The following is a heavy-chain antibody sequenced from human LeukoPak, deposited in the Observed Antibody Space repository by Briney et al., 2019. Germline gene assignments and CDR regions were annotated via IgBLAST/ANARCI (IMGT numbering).Heavy chain of an antibody. CDR3: ARLSQQLGDFDY. Sequence: SETLSLTCAVSGYSISSGYYWGWIRQPPGKGLESIGSIYHSGSTYYNPSLKSRVTISVDTSKNQFSLKLSSVTAADTAVYYCARLSQQLGDFDYWGQRTLVTVSS. V-gene: IGHV4-38-2*01. J-gene: IGHJ4*02. CDR2: IYHSGST. CDR1: GYSISSGYY. D-gene: IGHD6-13*01.